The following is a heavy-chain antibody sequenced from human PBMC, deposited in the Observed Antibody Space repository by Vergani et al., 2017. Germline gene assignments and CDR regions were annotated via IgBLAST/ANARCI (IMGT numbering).Heavy chain of an antibody. CDR2: RKEDGSEK. CDR3: ARGNSLGSY. CDR1: GFIFSSYW. V-gene: IGHV3-7*01. D-gene: IGHD1-7*01. J-gene: IGHJ4*02. Sequence: EVQLVESGGGLVQPGGSLRLSCAASGFIFSSYWMHWVRQAPGKGLEWVAARKEDGSEKQYVDSVKGRFTISRDNAKKSLYLQMNSLRGEDTAVYYCARGNSLGSYWGQGTLVTVSS.